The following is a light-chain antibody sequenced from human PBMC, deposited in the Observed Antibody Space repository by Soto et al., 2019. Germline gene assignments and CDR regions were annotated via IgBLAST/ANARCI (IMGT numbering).Light chain of an antibody. V-gene: IGLV4-60*02. J-gene: IGLJ2*01. CDR3: ETWDSNTRV. CDR1: SGHSSYI. Sequence: QTVVTQSSSASASLGSSVKLTCTLSSGHSSYIIAWHQQQPGKAPRYLMKLEGSGSYNKGSGVPDRFSGSSSGADRYPTISNLQFEDEANYYCETWDSNTRVFGGGTQLTVL. CDR2: LEGSGSY.